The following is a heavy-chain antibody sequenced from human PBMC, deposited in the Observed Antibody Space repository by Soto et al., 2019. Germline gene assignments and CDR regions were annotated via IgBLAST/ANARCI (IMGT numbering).Heavy chain of an antibody. CDR3: ASGIQLWLRRINNGYSG. CDR1: GGTFSTYA. J-gene: IGHJ4*02. D-gene: IGHD5-18*01. Sequence: QVQLLQSGAEVKKPESSVKVSCKAPGGTFSTYAISWVGQAPGQGLEWMGGIIPMFGTANYAQRFQDRVTITADESTNTVYMELSSLRSEDTAVYFCASGIQLWLRRINNGYSGWGQGTLVTVSS. V-gene: IGHV1-69*12. CDR2: IIPMFGTA.